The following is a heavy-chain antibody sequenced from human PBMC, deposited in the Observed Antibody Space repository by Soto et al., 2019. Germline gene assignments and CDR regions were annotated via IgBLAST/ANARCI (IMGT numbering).Heavy chain of an antibody. CDR3: AREIGAPYYYYMDV. V-gene: IGHV4-59*01. CDR2: IYYSGST. CDR1: GGSISSYY. Sequence: PSETLSLTCTVSGGSISSYYWSWIRQPPGKGLEWIGYIYYSGSTNYNPSLKSRVTISVDTSKNQFSLKLSSVTAADTAVYYCAREIGAPYYYYMDVWGKGTTVTVSS. J-gene: IGHJ6*03. D-gene: IGHD6-6*01.